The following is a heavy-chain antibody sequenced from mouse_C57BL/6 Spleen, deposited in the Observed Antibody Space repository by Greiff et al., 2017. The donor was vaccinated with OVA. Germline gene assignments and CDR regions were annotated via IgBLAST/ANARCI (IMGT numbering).Heavy chain of an antibody. Sequence: EVQLVESGGGLVPPGGSMKLSCAASGFTFSDAWMDWVRQSPEKGLEWVAEIRNKANNHATSYAESVKGRFTISRDDSKSSVYLQMNSLRAEDTGIYYCTRTGSYYFDYWGQGTTLTVSS. CDR2: IRNKANNHAT. CDR3: TRTGSYYFDY. V-gene: IGHV6-6*01. J-gene: IGHJ2*01. D-gene: IGHD4-1*01. CDR1: GFTFSDAW.